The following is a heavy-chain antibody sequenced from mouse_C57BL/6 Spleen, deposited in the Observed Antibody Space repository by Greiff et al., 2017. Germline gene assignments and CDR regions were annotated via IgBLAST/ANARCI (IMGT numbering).Heavy chain of an antibody. CDR2: ISYSGST. CDR3: AREGDYSPFDY. V-gene: IGHV3-1*01. D-gene: IGHD1-1*01. CDR1: GYSITSGYD. J-gene: IGHJ2*01. Sequence: ESGPGMVKPSQSLSLTCTVTGYSITSGYDWHWIRHFPGNKLEWMGYISYSGSTNYNPSLKSRISITHDTSKNHFFLKLNSVTTEDTATYYCAREGDYSPFDYWGQGTTLTVSS.